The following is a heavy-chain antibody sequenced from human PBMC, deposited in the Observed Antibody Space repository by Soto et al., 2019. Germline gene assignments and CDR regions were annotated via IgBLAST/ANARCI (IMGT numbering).Heavy chain of an antibody. CDR1: GYTFTSYA. V-gene: IGHV1-3*01. D-gene: IGHD3-3*01. CDR3: ARGPITIFGVVITIYFDY. CDR2: INAGNGNT. J-gene: IGHJ4*02. Sequence: ASVKVSCKASGYTFTSYAMHWVRQAPGQRLEWMGWINAGNGNTKYSQKFQGRVTITRDTSASTAYMELSSLRSEDTAVYYCARGPITIFGVVITIYFDYWGQGTLVTVSS.